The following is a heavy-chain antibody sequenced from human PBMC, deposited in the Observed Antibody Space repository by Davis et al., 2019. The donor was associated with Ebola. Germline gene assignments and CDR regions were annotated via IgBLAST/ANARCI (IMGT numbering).Heavy chain of an antibody. V-gene: IGHV4-59*08. CDR1: GGSISSYY. Sequence: MPSETLSLTCTVSGGSISSYYWNWIRQPPGKELEWIGYIYYSGSTNYNPSLKSRVTISVDTSKNQFSLKLSSVTAADTAVYYCARLGSGSFRDWGQGTLVTVSS. J-gene: IGHJ4*02. CDR2: IYYSGST. D-gene: IGHD1-26*01. CDR3: ARLGSGSFRD.